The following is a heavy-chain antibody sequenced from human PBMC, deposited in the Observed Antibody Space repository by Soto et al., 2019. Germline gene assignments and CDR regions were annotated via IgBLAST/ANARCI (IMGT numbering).Heavy chain of an antibody. J-gene: IGHJ4*02. Sequence: ASVKVSCKASGYTFTSYDISWVRQAPGQGLEWMGWISAYNGNTNYAQKLQGRVTMTTDTSTSTAYMELRSLRSDDTAVYYCATSFIQLWDSLYFDYWGQGTLVTVSS. D-gene: IGHD5-18*01. V-gene: IGHV1-18*01. CDR3: ATSFIQLWDSLYFDY. CDR1: GYTFTSYD. CDR2: ISAYNGNT.